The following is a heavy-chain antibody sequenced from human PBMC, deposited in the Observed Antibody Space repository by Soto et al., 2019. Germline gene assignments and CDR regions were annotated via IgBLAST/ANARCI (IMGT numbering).Heavy chain of an antibody. CDR1: GGSISSGGYY. D-gene: IGHD3-10*01. Sequence: QVQLQESGPGLVKPSQTLSLTCTVSGGSISSGGYYWSWIRQHPGKGLEWIGYIYYSGSTYYNPSPKRRVTISVDTSKNQFSLKLSSVTAADTAVYYCARDPSASGSYFDYWGQGTLVTVSS. J-gene: IGHJ4*02. CDR3: ARDPSASGSYFDY. CDR2: IYYSGST. V-gene: IGHV4-31*03.